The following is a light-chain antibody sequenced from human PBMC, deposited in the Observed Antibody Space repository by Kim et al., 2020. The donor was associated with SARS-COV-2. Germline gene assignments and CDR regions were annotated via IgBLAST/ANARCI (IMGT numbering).Light chain of an antibody. J-gene: IGLJ2*01. CDR3: QAWDSSTAV. CDR2: QDS. V-gene: IGLV3-1*01. Sequence: SYELTQPPSVSVSPGQSASINCSGDKLGDKYACWYQQKPGQSPVLVFYQDSKQPSGLPERFSGSNSGNTATLTISGTQAMDEADYYCQAWDSSTAVFGGG. CDR1: KLGDKY.